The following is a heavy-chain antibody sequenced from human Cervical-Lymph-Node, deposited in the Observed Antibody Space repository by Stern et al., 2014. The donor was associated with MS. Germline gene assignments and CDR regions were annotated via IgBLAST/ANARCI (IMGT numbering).Heavy chain of an antibody. CDR2: IYPGDSET. J-gene: IGHJ4*02. CDR1: GYSFTDYW. Sequence: EVQLVQSGAEVKKPGESLKISCKISGYSFTDYWIGWVRKTPGKGLEWLGIIYPGDSETNYSPPFQGQVTISADKSVNPAYLQWSSLKASDSATYYCARHVRYRGFWGTRHEGGVIDFWGQGTLVTVSP. V-gene: IGHV5-51*01. D-gene: IGHD3-16*01. CDR3: ARHVRYRGFWGTRHEGGVIDF.